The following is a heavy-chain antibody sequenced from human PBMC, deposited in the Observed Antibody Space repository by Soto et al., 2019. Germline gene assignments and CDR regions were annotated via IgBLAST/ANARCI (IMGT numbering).Heavy chain of an antibody. V-gene: IGHV2-70*01. CDR2: IDWDDDQ. Sequence: SGPTLVNPTQTLTLTCTFSGFSLSTRGMCVSWIRQPPGKALEWLALIDWDDDQYYSTSLKTRLTVSKDTSKNQVVLTMTNMDPVDTATYYCSRAPAGDCKNGMDVWGQGTTVTVSS. D-gene: IGHD2-21*02. CDR3: SRAPAGDCKNGMDV. CDR1: GFSLSTRGMC. J-gene: IGHJ6*02.